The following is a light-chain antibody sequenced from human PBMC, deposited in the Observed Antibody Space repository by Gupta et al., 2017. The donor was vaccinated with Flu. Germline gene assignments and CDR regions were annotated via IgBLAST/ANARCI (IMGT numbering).Light chain of an antibody. Sequence: VKLTCTLSNGHSSYAIAWLQQQPEKGPRYLMKLNSDGSHDKGDGIPDRFSGSSSGAERYLTISSLQSEDEADYYCQTWGTGPWVFGGGTKLTVL. CDR3: QTWGTGPWV. J-gene: IGLJ3*02. V-gene: IGLV4-69*01. CDR2: LNSDGSH. CDR1: NGHSSYA.